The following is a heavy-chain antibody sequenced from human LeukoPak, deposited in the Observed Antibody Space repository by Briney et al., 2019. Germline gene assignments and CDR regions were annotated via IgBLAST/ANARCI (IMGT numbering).Heavy chain of an antibody. CDR1: GYTFTSYY. CDR2: INPSGGST. Sequence: ASVKVSCKASGYTFTSYYMYWVRQAPGQGLEWMGIINPSGGSTSYAQKFQGRVTMTRDTSTSTVYMELSSLRSEDMAVYYCARDHIRRGYFDYWGQGTLVTVSS. J-gene: IGHJ4*02. V-gene: IGHV1-46*01. D-gene: IGHD3-10*01. CDR3: ARDHIRRGYFDY.